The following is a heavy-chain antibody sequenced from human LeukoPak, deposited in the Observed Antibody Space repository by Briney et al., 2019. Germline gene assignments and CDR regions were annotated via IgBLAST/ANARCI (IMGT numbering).Heavy chain of an antibody. D-gene: IGHD2-2*01. CDR1: GYTFTGYY. Sequence: ASVKVSCKASGYTFTGYYMHWVRQAPGQGLEWMGWINPNSGGTNYAQKFQGRVTMTRDTSISTAYMELSRLRSDDTAVYYCARDLEVVPAAINGFFGWGQGTLVTVSS. CDR2: INPNSGGT. V-gene: IGHV1-2*02. CDR3: ARDLEVVPAAINGFFG. J-gene: IGHJ4*02.